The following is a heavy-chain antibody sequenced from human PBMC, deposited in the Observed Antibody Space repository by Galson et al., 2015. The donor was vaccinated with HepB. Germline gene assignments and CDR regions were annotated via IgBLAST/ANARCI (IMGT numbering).Heavy chain of an antibody. J-gene: IGHJ4*02. CDR1: GFTFDDYT. V-gene: IGHV3-43*01. CDR2: ISWDGGST. CDR3: AKARSSGSNPDIDY. Sequence: SLRLSCAASGFTFDDYTMHWVRQAPGKGLEWVSLISWDGGSTYYADSVKGRFTISRDNSKNSLYLLMNSLRTEDTALYYCAKARSSGSNPDIDYWGQGTLVTVSS. D-gene: IGHD1-26*01.